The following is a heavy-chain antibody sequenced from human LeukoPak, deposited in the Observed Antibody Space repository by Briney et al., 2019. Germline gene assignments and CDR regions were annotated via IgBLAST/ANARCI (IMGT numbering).Heavy chain of an antibody. V-gene: IGHV3-23*01. CDR3: ATYRQVLLPFES. CDR2: IFPSGGEI. D-gene: IGHD2-8*02. Sequence: GGSLRLSCVASGFTFSTFAMIWVRQPPGKGLEWFSSIFPSGGEIHYADSVRGRFTISRDNSKSTLSLQMNSLRVEDTAIYYCATYRQVLLPFESWGQGTLVTVSS. J-gene: IGHJ4*02. CDR1: GFTFSTFA.